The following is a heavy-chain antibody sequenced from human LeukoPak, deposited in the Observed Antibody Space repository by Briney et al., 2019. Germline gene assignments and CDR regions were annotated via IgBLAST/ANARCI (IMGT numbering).Heavy chain of an antibody. V-gene: IGHV3-53*01. CDR3: ARVPDAFDI. J-gene: IGHJ3*02. Sequence: PGGSLRLSGAASGLTVSSNYMGWVRQAPGKGLEWVSVIYSGGSTYYADSVKGRFTISRDNSKNTLYLQMNSLRAEDTAMYYCARVPDAFDIWGQGTMVTVSS. CDR1: GLTVSSNY. CDR2: IYSGGST.